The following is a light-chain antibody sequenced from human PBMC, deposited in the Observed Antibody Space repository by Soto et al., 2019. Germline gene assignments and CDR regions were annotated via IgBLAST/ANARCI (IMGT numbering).Light chain of an antibody. CDR1: RSDVGGYDY. V-gene: IGLV2-11*01. CDR3: CSYAGNYTV. J-gene: IGLJ2*01. CDR2: DVN. Sequence: QSVLTQPRSVSGSPGQSVTISCTGTRSDVGGYDYVSWYQQHPGKAPKLMIYDVNKWPSGVPDRFSGSKFGNTASLTISGLQAEDEAEYSCCSYAGNYTVFGGGTKLTVL.